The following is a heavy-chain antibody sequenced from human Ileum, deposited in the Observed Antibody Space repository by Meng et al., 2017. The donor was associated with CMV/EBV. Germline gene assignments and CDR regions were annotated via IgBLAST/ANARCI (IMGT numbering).Heavy chain of an antibody. CDR2: INPNSGGT. D-gene: IGHD6-19*01. V-gene: IGHV1-2*02. Sequence: ASVKVSCKASGYTFTGYYMHWVRQAPGQGLEWMGWINPNSGGTNYAQKSQGRVTMTRDTSISTAYMELSRLRSDDTAVYYCARDQVAGTLYYYYGMDGWGQGTTVTVSS. J-gene: IGHJ6*02. CDR3: ARDQVAGTLYYYYGMDG. CDR1: GYTFTGYY.